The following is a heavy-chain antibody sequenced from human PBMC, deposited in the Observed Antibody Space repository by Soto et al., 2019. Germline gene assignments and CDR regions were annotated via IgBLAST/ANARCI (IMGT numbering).Heavy chain of an antibody. Sequence: SETLSLTCTVSGGSISSSSYYWGWIRQPPGKGLEWIGYFYYSGSTNYNPSLKSRVTISVDTSKNQFSPKLSSVTAADTAVYYCAREFSTVTNYGMDVWGQGTTVTVSS. V-gene: IGHV4-61*01. CDR1: GGSISSSSYY. CDR2: FYYSGST. CDR3: AREFSTVTNYGMDV. J-gene: IGHJ6*02. D-gene: IGHD4-17*01.